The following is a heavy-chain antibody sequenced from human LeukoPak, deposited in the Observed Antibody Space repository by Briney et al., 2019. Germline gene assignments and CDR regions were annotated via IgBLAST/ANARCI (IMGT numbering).Heavy chain of an antibody. CDR2: FQSKTDRGTT. CDR1: GFAFSKAW. D-gene: IGHD1-26*01. Sequence: GGSLRLSCSASGFAFSKAWMTWVRQAPGKGLEWVGRFQSKTDRGTTDYAGPVKGRFTISRDDSKNMVYLQMNSRKTDDTAVYHCATDSGVRGRFPSVGYWGQGTLVTVSS. J-gene: IGHJ4*02. V-gene: IGHV3-15*01. CDR3: ATDSGVRGRFPSVGY.